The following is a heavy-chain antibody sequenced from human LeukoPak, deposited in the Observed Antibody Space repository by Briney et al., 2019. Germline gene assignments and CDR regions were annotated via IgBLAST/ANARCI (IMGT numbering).Heavy chain of an antibody. D-gene: IGHD3-10*01. CDR1: GYTFTGYY. CDR2: INAGNGNT. J-gene: IGHJ5*02. V-gene: IGHV1-3*01. CDR3: ARDLLNYYGSGSPIGQVDP. Sequence: GASVKVSCKASGYTFTGYYMHWVRQAPGQGLEWMGWINAGNGNTKYSQKFQGRVTITRDTSASTAYMELSSLRSEDTAVYYCARDLLNYYGSGSPIGQVDPWGQGTLVTVSS.